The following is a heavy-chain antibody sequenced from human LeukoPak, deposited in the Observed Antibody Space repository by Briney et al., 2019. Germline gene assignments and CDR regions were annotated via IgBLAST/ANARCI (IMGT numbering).Heavy chain of an antibody. CDR2: ISYDGSNK. V-gene: IGHV3-30*04. CDR1: GFTFSNYA. Sequence: GGSLRLSCVASGFTFSNYALHWVRQAPGKGLEWVALISYDGSNKYYADSVKGRFTISRDNAKNSLYLQMNSLRAEDTALYYCARQRWRQWLAYAFDIWGQGTMVTVSS. D-gene: IGHD6-19*01. J-gene: IGHJ3*02. CDR3: ARQRWRQWLAYAFDI.